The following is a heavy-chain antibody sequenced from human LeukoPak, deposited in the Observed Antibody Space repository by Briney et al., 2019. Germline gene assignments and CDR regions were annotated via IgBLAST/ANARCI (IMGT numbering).Heavy chain of an antibody. D-gene: IGHD2-15*01. CDR1: GYTLTELS. CDR3: ATDYGGGSTDYYYYGMDV. Sequence: GASMKVSCKVSGYTLTELSMHWVRQAPGKGLEWMGGFDPEDGETIYAQKFQGRVTMTEDTSTDTAYMELSSLRSEDTAVYYCATDYGGGSTDYYYYGMDVWGQGTTVTVSS. CDR2: FDPEDGET. J-gene: IGHJ6*02. V-gene: IGHV1-24*01.